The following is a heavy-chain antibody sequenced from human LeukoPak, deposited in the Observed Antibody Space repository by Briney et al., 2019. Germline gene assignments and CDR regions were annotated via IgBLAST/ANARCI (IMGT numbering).Heavy chain of an antibody. CDR1: GFTFSSYS. CDR3: ARADGAYQLLSGGLGY. CDR2: ISSSSSYM. Sequence: PGGSLRLSCAASGFTFSSYSMNWVRQAPGKGLEWVPSISSSSSYMYYADSVKGRFTISRDNSKVTLYLQLNSLRAEDTAIYYCARADGAYQLLSGGLGYWGQGTLVTVSS. J-gene: IGHJ4*02. V-gene: IGHV3-21*06. D-gene: IGHD2-2*01.